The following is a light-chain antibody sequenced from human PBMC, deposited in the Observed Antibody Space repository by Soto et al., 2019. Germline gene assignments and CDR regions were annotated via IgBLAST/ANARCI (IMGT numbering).Light chain of an antibody. J-gene: IGKJ1*01. V-gene: IGKV3-15*01. CDR2: GAS. CDR3: QQYNNWLRT. CDR1: QSVSSS. Sequence: EIVMTQSPATLSASPGERATLSCRASQSVSSSLAWYQQKPGQAPRLLIYGASTRATGIPARFSGSGSGTEFTLTISSLQSEDFAVYYCQQYNNWLRTFGQGTKVEVK.